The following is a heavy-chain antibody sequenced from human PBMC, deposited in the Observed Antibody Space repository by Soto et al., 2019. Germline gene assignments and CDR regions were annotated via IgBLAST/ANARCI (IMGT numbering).Heavy chain of an antibody. CDR1: GFTFSSYG. D-gene: IGHD3-10*01. CDR3: ASTVVRNYYYGMDV. CDR2: IWYDGSNK. J-gene: IGHJ6*02. Sequence: PGGSLRLSCAASGFTFSSYGMHWVRQAPGKGLEWVAVIWYDGSNKYYADSVKGRFTISRDNSKNTLYLQMNSLRAEDTAVYYCASTVVRNYYYGMDVWGQGTTVTVSS. V-gene: IGHV3-33*01.